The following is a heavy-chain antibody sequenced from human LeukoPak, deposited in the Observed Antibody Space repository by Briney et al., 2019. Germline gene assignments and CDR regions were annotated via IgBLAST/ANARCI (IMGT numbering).Heavy chain of an antibody. V-gene: IGHV1-2*02. CDR2: INPNSGGT. D-gene: IGHD3-16*01. Sequence: GASVKVSCKTSGYSFTDYYMHWVRQAPGQGLEWMGWINPNSGGTGSAQKFQGRVTMTRDTSITTVYMEVRWLTSDDTAIYYCARADRLHGGPYLFGPWGQGTLVTVSS. CDR3: ARADRLHGGPYLFGP. CDR1: GYSFTDYY. J-gene: IGHJ5*02.